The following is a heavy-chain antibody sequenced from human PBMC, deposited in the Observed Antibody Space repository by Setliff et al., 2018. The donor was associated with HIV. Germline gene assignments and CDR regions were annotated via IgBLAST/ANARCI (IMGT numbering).Heavy chain of an antibody. J-gene: IGHJ3*02. CDR2: ISSSGSTI. CDR1: GFTFSSYE. Sequence: PGGSLRLSCAASGFTFSSYEMNWVRQAPGKGLEWVSYISSSGSTIYYADSVKGRFTISRDNSKNTLYLQMNSLRAEDTAVYYCARAMVPDSSGYYRPPAFDIWGQGTMVTVSS. CDR3: ARAMVPDSSGYYRPPAFDI. V-gene: IGHV3-48*03. D-gene: IGHD3-22*01.